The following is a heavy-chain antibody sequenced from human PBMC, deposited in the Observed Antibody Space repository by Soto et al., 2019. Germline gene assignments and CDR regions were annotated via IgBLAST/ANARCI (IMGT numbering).Heavy chain of an antibody. Sequence: GGSLRLSCAASGFTFSIYDMHWFRQATGKGLEWVSAIGTAGDTYYPGSVKGRFTISRENAKNSLYLQMNSLRAEDTAVYYCARSRTYYYDTRDYYYGMDVWGQGTTVTVSS. CDR3: ARSRTYYYDTRDYYYGMDV. V-gene: IGHV3-13*01. CDR1: GFTFSIYD. D-gene: IGHD3-22*01. CDR2: IGTAGDT. J-gene: IGHJ6*02.